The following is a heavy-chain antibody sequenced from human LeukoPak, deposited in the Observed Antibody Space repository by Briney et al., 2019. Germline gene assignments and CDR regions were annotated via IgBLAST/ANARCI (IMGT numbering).Heavy chain of an antibody. CDR3: ARGRGYCSSTSCQLTDY. CDR1: GYTFTSYG. CDR2: ISAYNGNI. D-gene: IGHD2-2*01. V-gene: IGHV1-18*01. Sequence: ASVKVSCKASGYTFTSYGISWVRQAPGQGLEWMGWISAYNGNINYAQKLQGRVTMTTDTSTSTACVELRSLRSDDTAVYYCARGRGYCSSTSCQLTDYWGQGTLVTVSS. J-gene: IGHJ4*02.